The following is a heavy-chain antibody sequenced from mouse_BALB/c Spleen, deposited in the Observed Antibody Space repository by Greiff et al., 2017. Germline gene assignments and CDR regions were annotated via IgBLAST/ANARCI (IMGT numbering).Heavy chain of an antibody. CDR1: GYTFTSYW. CDR2: INPSTGYT. J-gene: IGHJ2*01. D-gene: IGHD1-1*01. Sequence: QVQLQQSGAELAKPGASVKMSCKASGYTFTSYWMHWVKQRPGQGLEWIGYINPSTGYTEYNQKFKDKATLTADKSSSTAYMQLSSLTSEDSAVYYCARPTVVSYYFDYWGQGTTLTVSS. V-gene: IGHV1-7*01. CDR3: ARPTVVSYYFDY.